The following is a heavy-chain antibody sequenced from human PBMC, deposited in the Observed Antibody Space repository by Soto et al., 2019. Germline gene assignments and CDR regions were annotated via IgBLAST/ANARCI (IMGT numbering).Heavy chain of an antibody. CDR1: GFTSTRYS. V-gene: IGHV3-21*06. CDR2: ISSTTNYI. J-gene: IGHJ4*02. CDR3: ARESEDLTSNFDY. Sequence: GGSLRLSCAASGFTSTRYSMNWVRQAPGKGLEWVSSISSTTNYIYYGDSMKGRFTISRDNAKNSLYLEMNSLRAEDTAVYYCARESEDLTSNFDYWGQGTLVTVSS.